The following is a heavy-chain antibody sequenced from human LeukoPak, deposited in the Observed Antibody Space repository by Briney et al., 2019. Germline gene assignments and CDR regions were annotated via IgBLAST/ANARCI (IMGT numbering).Heavy chain of an antibody. CDR3: ARGYSSSWYLD. Sequence: GGSLRLSCAASGFTFSSYAMHWVRQAPGKGLEGVAVISYDGSNKYYADSVKGRFTISRDNSKNTLYLQMNSLRADDTAVYYCARGYSSSWYLDWGQGTLVTVSS. V-gene: IGHV3-30*04. CDR2: ISYDGSNK. J-gene: IGHJ4*02. CDR1: GFTFSSYA. D-gene: IGHD6-13*01.